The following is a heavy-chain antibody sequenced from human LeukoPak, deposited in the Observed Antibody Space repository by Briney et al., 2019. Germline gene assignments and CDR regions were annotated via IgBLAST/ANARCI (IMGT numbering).Heavy chain of an antibody. CDR3: SRNYYGDSGGFFDY. Sequence: GGSLRLSCTASGFTFGDYAMSWVRQAPGKGLEWVGFIRSKAYGGTTEYAASVKGRLTISRDDSKSIAYLQMNSLKTEDTALYYCSRNYYGDSGGFFDYWGQGTLVTVSS. V-gene: IGHV3-49*04. CDR2: IRSKAYGGTT. J-gene: IGHJ4*02. D-gene: IGHD4-17*01. CDR1: GFTFGDYA.